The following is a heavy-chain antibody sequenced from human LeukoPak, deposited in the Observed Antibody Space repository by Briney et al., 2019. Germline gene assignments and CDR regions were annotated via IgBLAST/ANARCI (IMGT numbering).Heavy chain of an antibody. CDR3: ARASLRPPLRELGYYYGMDV. J-gene: IGHJ6*02. D-gene: IGHD1-26*01. V-gene: IGHV4-31*03. CDR2: IYYSGST. Sequence: SQTLSLTCTVSGGSISSGGYYWSWIRKHPGKGLEWIGYIYYSGSTYYNPSLKSRVTISVDTSKNQFSLKLSSVTAADTAVYYCARASLRPPLRELGYYYGMDVWGQGTTVTVSS. CDR1: GGSISSGGYY.